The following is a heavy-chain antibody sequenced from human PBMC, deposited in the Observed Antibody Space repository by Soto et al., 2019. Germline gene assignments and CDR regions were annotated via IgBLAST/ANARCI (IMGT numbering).Heavy chain of an antibody. V-gene: IGHV4-59*01. CDR3: ARVGGSQHSYYYYYYYMDV. Sequence: SETLSLTCTASGSSISSYYLSWIRQPPGKGLEWIGYIYYSGSTNYNPSLKSRVTISVDTSKNQFSLKLSSVTAADTAVYYCARVGGSQHSYYYYYYYMDVWGKGTTVTVSS. CDR1: GSSISSYY. CDR2: IYYSGST. J-gene: IGHJ6*03. D-gene: IGHD3-16*01.